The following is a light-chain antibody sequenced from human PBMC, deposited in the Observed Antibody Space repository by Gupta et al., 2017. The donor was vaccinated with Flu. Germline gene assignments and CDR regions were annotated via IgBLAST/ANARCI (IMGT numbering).Light chain of an antibody. Sequence: IVLTQSPDTLSLSPGERATLSCRATHSTPHLAWYQKKTGQPPRLLVYAASTRAPDIPDRCNGSASGTDFILSISRLEPEDFAVYLCHQYDVLPHTFGRGTQLQIK. J-gene: IGKJ1*01. CDR3: HQYDVLPHT. V-gene: IGKV3-20*01. CDR2: AAS. CDR1: HSTPH.